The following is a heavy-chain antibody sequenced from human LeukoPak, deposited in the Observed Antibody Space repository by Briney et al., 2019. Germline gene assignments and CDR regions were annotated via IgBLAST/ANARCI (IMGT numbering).Heavy chain of an antibody. J-gene: IGHJ6*03. CDR3: ARAPSLEPAYMDV. CDR1: GYTFTGYY. D-gene: IGHD3-3*01. CDR2: INPNSGGT. V-gene: IGHV1-2*02. Sequence: ASVKVSCKASGYTFTGYYMHRVRQAPGQGLKWMGWINPNSGGTNYAQKFQGRVTMTRDTSISTAYMELSRLRSDDTAVYYCARAPSLEPAYMDVWGKGTTVTVSS.